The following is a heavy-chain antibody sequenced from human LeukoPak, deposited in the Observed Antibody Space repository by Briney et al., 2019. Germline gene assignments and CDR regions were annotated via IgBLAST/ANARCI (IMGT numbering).Heavy chain of an antibody. CDR2: IIPIFGTT. D-gene: IGHD3-22*01. Sequence: SVKVSCKASGGTFSSYAISWVRQAPGQGLEWMGGIIPIFGTTNYAQKFQGRVTMTTDTSTSTAYMELRSLRSDGTAVYYCARDLTHRRNYDNSGYQIVSAFWGQGTLVTVSS. V-gene: IGHV1-69*05. J-gene: IGHJ4*02. CDR3: ARDLTHRRNYDNSGYQIVSAF. CDR1: GGTFSSYA.